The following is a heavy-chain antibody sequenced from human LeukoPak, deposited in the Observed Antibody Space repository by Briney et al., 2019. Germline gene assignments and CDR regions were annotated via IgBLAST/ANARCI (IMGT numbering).Heavy chain of an antibody. V-gene: IGHV3-7*03. J-gene: IGHJ4*02. CDR1: GFTFSNYW. CDR3: ARGGATAAGPFDY. Sequence: PGGSLRLSCAASGFTFSNYWMTWVRQAPGKGLEWVANIKQDGSEKFYVDSVKGRFTISRDNAENSLFPQMNSLRAEDTAMYYCARGGATAAGPFDYWGQGTLVTVSS. CDR2: IKQDGSEK. D-gene: IGHD6-13*01.